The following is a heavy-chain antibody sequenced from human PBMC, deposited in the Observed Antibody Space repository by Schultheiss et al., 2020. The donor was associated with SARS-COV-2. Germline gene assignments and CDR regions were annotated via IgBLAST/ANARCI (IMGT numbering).Heavy chain of an antibody. CDR2: MNPSNGQT. D-gene: IGHD6-6*01. CDR1: GYTFTSYD. J-gene: IGHJ5*02. V-gene: IGHV1-8*02. CDR3: ARDRGKQLVWFDP. Sequence: ASVKVSCKASGYTFTSYDINWVRQATGQGPEWMGWMNPSNGQTGYAQKFQGRVTMTRDTSASTAYMELSSLRSEDTAVYYCARDRGKQLVWFDPWGQGTLVTVSS.